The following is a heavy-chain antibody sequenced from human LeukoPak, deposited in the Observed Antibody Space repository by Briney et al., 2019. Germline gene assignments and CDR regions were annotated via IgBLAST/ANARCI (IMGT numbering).Heavy chain of an antibody. D-gene: IGHD1-14*01. CDR2: IYYSGST. CDR1: GGSIRSSSYY. J-gene: IGHJ3*02. CDR3: ARDVTGAFDI. Sequence: SETLSLTCTVSGGSIRSSSYYWGWIRQPPGKGLGWIGSIYYSGSTYYNPSLKSRVTISVDTSKNQFSLKLSSVTAADTAVYYCARDVTGAFDIWGQGTMVTVSS. V-gene: IGHV4-39*07.